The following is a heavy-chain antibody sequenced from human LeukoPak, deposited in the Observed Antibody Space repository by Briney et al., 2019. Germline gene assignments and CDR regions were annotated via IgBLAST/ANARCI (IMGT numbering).Heavy chain of an antibody. V-gene: IGHV1-2*02. D-gene: IGHD6-19*01. CDR1: GYTFTGYY. CDR3: AISTLIAVAGRGWFDP. Sequence: ASVKVSCKASGYTFTGYYMHWVRQAPGQGLEWMGWINPNSGGTNYAQKLQGRVTMTTDTSTSTAYMELRSLRSDDTAVYYCAISTLIAVAGRGWFDPWGQGTLVTVSS. CDR2: INPNSGGT. J-gene: IGHJ5*02.